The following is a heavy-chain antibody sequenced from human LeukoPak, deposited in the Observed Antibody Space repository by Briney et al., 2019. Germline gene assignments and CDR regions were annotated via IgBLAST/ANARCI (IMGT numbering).Heavy chain of an antibody. CDR1: GYTFTGHY. Sequence: ASVKVSCKASGYTFTGHYLHWVRQAPGQGLEWMGWVNPNSGGTNYAQKFQGRVTMTSDTSIDTAYMELSRLTSDDTAVYYCARATDDLIVPIPATFYYFDYWGQGTLVPVSS. D-gene: IGHD1-26*01. CDR2: VNPNSGGT. CDR3: ARATDDLIVPIPATFYYFDY. J-gene: IGHJ4*02. V-gene: IGHV1-2*02.